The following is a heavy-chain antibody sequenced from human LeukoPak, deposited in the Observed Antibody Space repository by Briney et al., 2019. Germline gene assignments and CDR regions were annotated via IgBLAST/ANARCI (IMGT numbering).Heavy chain of an antibody. D-gene: IGHD5-24*01. J-gene: IGHJ3*02. CDR1: GGSISSYY. CDR3: AMRDGYTYAFDI. V-gene: IGHV4-59*01. Sequence: AETLSLTCTVSGGSISSYYWSWIRQPPGKGLEWIGYIYYSGSTNYNPSLKSRVTISVDTSKNQFSLKLSSVTAADTAVYYCAMRDGYTYAFDIWGQGTMVTVSS. CDR2: IYYSGST.